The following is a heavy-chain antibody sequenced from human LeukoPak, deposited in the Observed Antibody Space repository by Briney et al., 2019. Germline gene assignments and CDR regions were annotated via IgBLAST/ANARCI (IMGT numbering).Heavy chain of an antibody. D-gene: IGHD2-2*02. V-gene: IGHV3-21*04. Sequence: GGSLRLSCAASGFTFSSYSMNWVRQAPGKGLEWVSSISSSSSYIYYADSVKGRFTISRDNSKNTLYLQMNSLRAEDTAVYYCAKARDIVVVPAAIEDYWGQGTLVTVSS. J-gene: IGHJ4*02. CDR3: AKARDIVVVPAAIEDY. CDR2: ISSSSSYI. CDR1: GFTFSSYS.